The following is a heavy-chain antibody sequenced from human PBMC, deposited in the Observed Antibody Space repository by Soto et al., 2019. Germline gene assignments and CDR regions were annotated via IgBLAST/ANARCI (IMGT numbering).Heavy chain of an antibody. J-gene: IGHJ6*03. Sequence: SETLSLTCTVSGGSMSSHSWAWIRQPPGKGLEWIGYIYYSGSTNSNPSLKSRVTISLDTSKSQFSLKLRSVTAADTAIYYCGSGYYYMDVWGKGTTVTVSS. V-gene: IGHV4-59*11. CDR3: GSGYYYMDV. CDR2: IYYSGST. CDR1: GGSMSSHS. D-gene: IGHD3-3*01.